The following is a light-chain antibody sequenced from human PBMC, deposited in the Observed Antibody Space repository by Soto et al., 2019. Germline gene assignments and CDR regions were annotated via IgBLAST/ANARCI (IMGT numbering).Light chain of an antibody. J-gene: IGKJ5*01. Sequence: DIVMTQSPSTVSASLGDRATISCRASQGIGSWLAWHQQKPGKAPKLLISAASSLQTGVPSRFSGSGSGTDFTLTISSLQSEDFAIYYCQQYNNPPITFGEGTRVEIK. V-gene: IGKV1-12*01. CDR1: QGIGSW. CDR3: QQYNNPPIT. CDR2: AAS.